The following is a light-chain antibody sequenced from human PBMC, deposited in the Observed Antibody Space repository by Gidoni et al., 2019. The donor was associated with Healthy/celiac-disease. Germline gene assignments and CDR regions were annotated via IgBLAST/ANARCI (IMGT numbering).Light chain of an antibody. CDR3: QQYDNLWT. CDR1: QDISNY. V-gene: IGKV1-33*01. Sequence: TKSPSSLSASVGDRVTITCQASQDISNYLNWYQQKPGKAPKLLIYDASNLERGVPSRCSGSGSGTDFTFTISSLQPEDIATYYCQQYDNLWTFGQGTKVEIK. J-gene: IGKJ1*01. CDR2: DAS.